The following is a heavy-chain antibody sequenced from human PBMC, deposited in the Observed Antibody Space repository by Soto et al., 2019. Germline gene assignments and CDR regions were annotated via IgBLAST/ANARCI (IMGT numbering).Heavy chain of an antibody. J-gene: IGHJ5*02. Sequence: GSLRLSCAASGFSFSNYWMAWVRQAPGQGLEWVVTIKQDGSAKYYLDSVKGRFTISRDNAENSLYLQMNTLRAEDTAVHYCARVVGRNWFDPWGQGTLVTVSS. CDR3: ARVVGRNWFDP. CDR1: GFSFSNYW. V-gene: IGHV3-7*01. CDR2: IKQDGSAK.